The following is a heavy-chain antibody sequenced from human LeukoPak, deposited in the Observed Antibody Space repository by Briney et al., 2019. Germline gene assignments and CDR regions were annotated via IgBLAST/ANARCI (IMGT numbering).Heavy chain of an antibody. CDR3: ANDRTSREGLCAGGACSPPDY. Sequence: PGGSLRLSCAASGFDFSNYDMNWIRQAPGEGLEWVATITSDSDLGYYALSVGGRFTISRDNSKKLLFLQMKGLRAGDTATYYCANDRTSREGLCAGGACSPPDYWGQGTLVTVSS. CDR2: ITSDSDLG. V-gene: IGHV3-21*01. D-gene: IGHD2-8*02. J-gene: IGHJ4*02. CDR1: GFDFSNYD.